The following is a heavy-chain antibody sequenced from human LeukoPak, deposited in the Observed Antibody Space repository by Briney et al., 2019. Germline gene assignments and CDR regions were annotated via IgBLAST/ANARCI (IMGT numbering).Heavy chain of an antibody. V-gene: IGHV3-43*01. D-gene: IGHD5-12*01. CDR3: ARGYSGYDGY. J-gene: IGHJ4*02. Sequence: GGSLRLSCAASGFTFDDYTMHWVRQAPGKGLEWVSLISWDGGSTYYADSVKGRFTISRDNSKNTLYLQMNSLRAEDTAVYYCARGYSGYDGYWGQGTLVTVSS. CDR1: GFTFDDYT. CDR2: ISWDGGST.